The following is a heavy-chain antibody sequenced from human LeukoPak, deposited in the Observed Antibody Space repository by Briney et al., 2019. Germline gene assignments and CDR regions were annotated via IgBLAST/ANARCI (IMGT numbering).Heavy chain of an antibody. J-gene: IGHJ4*02. CDR2: INWKSDNI. D-gene: IGHD4-17*01. V-gene: IGHV3-9*01. Sequence: GGSLRLSCVASGFSFEDYTMHWVRQAPGKGLEWVSSINWKSDNIGYGDPVKGRYTISRDNAQNSLFLQMNSLRLEDTAFYYCARGVYGDYGYDSWGQGTLVTVSS. CDR3: ARGVYGDYGYDS. CDR1: GFSFEDYT.